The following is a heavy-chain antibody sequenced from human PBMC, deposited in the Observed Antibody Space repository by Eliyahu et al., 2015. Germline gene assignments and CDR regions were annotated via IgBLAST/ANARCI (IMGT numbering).Heavy chain of an antibody. J-gene: IGHJ4*02. Sequence: QVTLKESGPALVKPTQTLTLTCTFSGFSLXTSGMRVSWXRQPPGKALEWLARIDWDDDKFYSPSLKTRLTISKDTSKNQVVLTMTNMXPVDTATYYCARLSGDYGKNYFDFWGQGTLVTVSS. CDR2: IDWDDDK. CDR3: ARLSGDYGKNYFDF. V-gene: IGHV2-70*04. CDR1: GFSLXTSGMR. D-gene: IGHD4-17*01.